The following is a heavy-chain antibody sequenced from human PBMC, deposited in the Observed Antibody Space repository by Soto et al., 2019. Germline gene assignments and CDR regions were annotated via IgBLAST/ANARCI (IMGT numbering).Heavy chain of an antibody. Sequence: GASVKVSCKASGGTFSSYAISWVRQAPGQGLEWMGGIIPIFGTANYAQKFQGRVTITADESTSTAYMELSSLGSEDTAVYYCATARVVASYYYYGMDVWGQGTTVTVSS. D-gene: IGHD2-15*01. J-gene: IGHJ6*02. CDR1: GGTFSSYA. V-gene: IGHV1-69*13. CDR3: ATARVVASYYYYGMDV. CDR2: IIPIFGTA.